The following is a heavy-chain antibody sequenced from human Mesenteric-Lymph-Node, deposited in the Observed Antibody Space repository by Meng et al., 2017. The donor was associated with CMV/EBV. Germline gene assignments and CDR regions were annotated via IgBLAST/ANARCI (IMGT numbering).Heavy chain of an antibody. D-gene: IGHD6-19*01. CDR2: ISGSGGMS. J-gene: IGHJ5*02. CDR3: AKEALGSRPYNWLDP. V-gene: IGHV3-23*01. Sequence: GESLKISCAASGFTFGSYSMSWIRQAPGKGLEWVSAISGSGGMSYYADSVKGRFTISRDNSKNTLYLHTNSLRVEDTAVYYCAKEALGSRPYNWLDPWGQGTVVTVSS. CDR1: GFTFGSYS.